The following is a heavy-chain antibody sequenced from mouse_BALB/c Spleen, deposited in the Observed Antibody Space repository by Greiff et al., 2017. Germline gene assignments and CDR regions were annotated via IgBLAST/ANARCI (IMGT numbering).Heavy chain of an antibody. V-gene: IGHV5-6*01. CDR3: ARFYDGYERVTSYYAMDY. CDR1: GFTFSSYG. Sequence: EVHLVESGGDLVKPGGSLKLSCAASGFTFSSYGMSWVRQTPDKRLEWVATISSGGSYTYYPDSVKGRFTISRDNAKNTLYLQMSSLKSEDTAMYYCARFYDGYERVTSYYAMDYWGQGTSVTVSS. CDR2: ISSGGSYT. J-gene: IGHJ4*01. D-gene: IGHD2-3*01.